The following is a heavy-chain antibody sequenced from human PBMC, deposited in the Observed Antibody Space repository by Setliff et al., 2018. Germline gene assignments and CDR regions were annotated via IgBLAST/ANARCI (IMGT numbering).Heavy chain of an antibody. V-gene: IGHV4-39*01. Sequence: PSETLSLTCTVSGGSIRSSYYYWGWIRQPPGKGLEWIGSIYYNGSTHFNPPLKSRVAISVDTSKNLLSLRVNSVTATDTAVYYCARPLEESFGGVRDSDAFDVWGQGTMVTVSS. CDR2: IYYNGST. J-gene: IGHJ3*01. D-gene: IGHD3-16*01. CDR3: ARPLEESFGGVRDSDAFDV. CDR1: GGSIRSSYYY.